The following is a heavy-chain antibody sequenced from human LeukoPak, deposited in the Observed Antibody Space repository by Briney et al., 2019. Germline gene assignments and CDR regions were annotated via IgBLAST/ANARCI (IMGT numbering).Heavy chain of an antibody. Sequence: GASVKVSCKASGYTFTSYYMHWVRQAPGQGLEWMGIINPSGGSTSYAQKFQGRVTMTRDTSTSTVYMELSSLRPEDTAVYYCARDQDIAAAGPIHYYFDYWGQGTLVTVSS. D-gene: IGHD6-13*01. CDR3: ARDQDIAAAGPIHYYFDY. CDR2: INPSGGST. V-gene: IGHV1-46*01. CDR1: GYTFTSYY. J-gene: IGHJ4*02.